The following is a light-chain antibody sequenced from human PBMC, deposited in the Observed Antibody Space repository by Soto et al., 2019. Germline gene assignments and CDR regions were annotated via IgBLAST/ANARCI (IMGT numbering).Light chain of an antibody. J-gene: IGLJ1*01. CDR3: SSHRGTDNSYV. CDR1: SGDVXXYKF. V-gene: IGLV2-8*01. Sequence: QSALTQPASVSGSPGQSITISCTGTSGDVXXYKFFSWYQQHPGKAPKLIIYEVSKRPSGVPDSFSAYKSGNTAYLTVSGLKAEYEDDYYCSSHRGTDNSYVFGTGTKVTV. CDR2: EVS.